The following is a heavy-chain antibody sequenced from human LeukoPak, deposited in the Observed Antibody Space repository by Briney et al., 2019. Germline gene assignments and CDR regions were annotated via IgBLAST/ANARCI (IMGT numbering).Heavy chain of an antibody. CDR3: ARGNYDFWSGPFDY. V-gene: IGHV3-21*01. CDR1: GFTFSSYS. Sequence: VKPGGSLILSCAASGFTFSSYSMNWVRQAPGKGLEWVSSISSSSYIYYADSVKGRFTISRDNAKNSLYLQMNSLRAEDTAVYYCARGNYDFWSGPFDYWGQGTLVTVSS. J-gene: IGHJ4*02. CDR2: ISSSSYI. D-gene: IGHD3-3*01.